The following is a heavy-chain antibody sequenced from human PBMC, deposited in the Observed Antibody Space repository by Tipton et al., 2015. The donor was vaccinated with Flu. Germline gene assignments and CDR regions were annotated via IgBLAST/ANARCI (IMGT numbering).Heavy chain of an antibody. D-gene: IGHD3-10*01. CDR2: MYYGGST. CDR1: GGSISSGPYY. CDR3: ARGSGTGSYPHFFDY. J-gene: IGHJ4*02. V-gene: IGHV4-31*01. Sequence: LRLSCSVSGGSISSGPYYWTWIRQHPGKGLEWIGYMYYGGSTYYSPSLQSLVTISFDMSKNQFSLNLNSVTAADTAVYYCARGSGTGSYPHFFDYWGQGIVVTVSS.